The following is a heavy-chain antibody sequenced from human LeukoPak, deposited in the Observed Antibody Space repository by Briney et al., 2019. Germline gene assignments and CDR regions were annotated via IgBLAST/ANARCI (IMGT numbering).Heavy chain of an antibody. V-gene: IGHV1-69*04. CDR1: GGTFSSYA. D-gene: IGHD5-12*01. CDR2: IIPILGIA. CDR3: ARGSYSGYDYFDY. J-gene: IGHJ4*02. Sequence: GASVKVSCKASGGTFSSYAISWVRQAPGQGLEWMGRIIPILGIANYAQKFQGRVTITADKSTSTAYMELSSLRSEDTAVYYCARGSYSGYDYFDYWGRGTLVTVSS.